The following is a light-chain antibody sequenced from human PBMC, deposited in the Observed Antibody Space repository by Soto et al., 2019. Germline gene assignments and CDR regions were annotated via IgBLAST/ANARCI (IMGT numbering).Light chain of an antibody. Sequence: EIVLTQSPGTLSLSPGERSTLSFSSSQSVSSNYLAWYQQKPGQAPRLLIFGASNRATDIPDRFSGSGSGTDFTLTISRLEPEDFAVYFCQQYGSSVKTFGQGTKVDIK. CDR1: QSVSSNY. CDR3: QQYGSSVKT. V-gene: IGKV3-20*01. CDR2: GAS. J-gene: IGKJ1*01.